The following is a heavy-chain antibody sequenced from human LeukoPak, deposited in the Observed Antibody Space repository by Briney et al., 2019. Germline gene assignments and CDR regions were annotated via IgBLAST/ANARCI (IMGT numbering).Heavy chain of an antibody. J-gene: IGHJ4*02. CDR3: ARDVWNDGSLDY. D-gene: IGHD1-1*01. V-gene: IGHV3-7*01. CDR1: GFTFSSYW. CDR2: IKQDGSEK. Sequence: GGSLRLSCAASGFTFSSYWMTWVRQAPGKGLEWVANIKQDGSEKYYVDSVKGRFTIFRDNAKNSLYLQMNSLRVDDTAVYYCARDVWNDGSLDYWGQGTLVTVSS.